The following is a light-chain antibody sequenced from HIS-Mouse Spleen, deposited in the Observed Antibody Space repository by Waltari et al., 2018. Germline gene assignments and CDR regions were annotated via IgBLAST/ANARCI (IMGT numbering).Light chain of an antibody. V-gene: IGKV3-11*01. CDR1: QSVSSY. J-gene: IGKJ1*01. Sequence: IVLTQSPATLSLSPGERATLSCRASQSVSSYLAWYQQKPGQAPRLLIYDASNRATGIPARFSGSGSGTDFTLTISSLEPEDFAVYYCQQRSNWPPWTFGQGTTV. CDR3: QQRSNWPPWT. CDR2: DAS.